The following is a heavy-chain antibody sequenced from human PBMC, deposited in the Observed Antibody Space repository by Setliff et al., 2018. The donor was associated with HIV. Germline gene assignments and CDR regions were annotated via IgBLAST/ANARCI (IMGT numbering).Heavy chain of an antibody. V-gene: IGHV4-38-2*02. Sequence: SETLSLTCAVSGYSISSGYYWAWIRQPPGKGLEWIGSIYHGGTTYYNPSLKSRSTISEDTSKNQFSLSLSSVTAADTAVYYCVRDPPLTPADADHPFDIWGQGTMVTVSS. CDR3: VRDPPLTPADADHPFDI. CDR2: IYHGGTT. CDR1: GYSISSGYY. D-gene: IGHD3-9*01. J-gene: IGHJ3*02.